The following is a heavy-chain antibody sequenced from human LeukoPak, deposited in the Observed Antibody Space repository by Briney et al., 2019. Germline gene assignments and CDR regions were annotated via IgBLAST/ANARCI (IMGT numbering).Heavy chain of an antibody. Sequence: ASVKVSCKASGYTFTGYYMHWVRQAPGQGLEWMGRINPNSGGTNYAQKFQGRVTMTRDTSISTAYMELSRLRSDDTAVYYCARAQTGETYGFWSGYPIYYYMDVWGKGTTVTVSS. CDR1: GYTFTGYY. CDR3: ARAQTGETYGFWSGYPIYYYMDV. CDR2: INPNSGGT. J-gene: IGHJ6*03. V-gene: IGHV1-2*06. D-gene: IGHD3-3*01.